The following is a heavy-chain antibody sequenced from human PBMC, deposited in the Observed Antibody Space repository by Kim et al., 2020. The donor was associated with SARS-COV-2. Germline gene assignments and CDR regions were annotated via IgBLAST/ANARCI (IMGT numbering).Heavy chain of an antibody. J-gene: IGHJ6*03. D-gene: IGHD3-3*01. CDR1: GFTFDDYA. CDR2: ISGDGGST. Sequence: GGSLRLSCAASGFTFDDYAMHWVRQAPGKGLEWVSLISGDGGSTYYADSVKGRFTISRDNSKNSLYLQMNSLRTEDTALYYCAKGVSGLRFLEWLSESHYYYMDVWGKGTTVTVSS. CDR3: AKGVSGLRFLEWLSESHYYYMDV. V-gene: IGHV3-43*02.